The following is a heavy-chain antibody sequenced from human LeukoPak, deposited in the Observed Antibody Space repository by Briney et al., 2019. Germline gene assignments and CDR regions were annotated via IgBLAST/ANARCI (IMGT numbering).Heavy chain of an antibody. Sequence: SETLSLTCAVYGGSFSGYYWSWIRQPPGKGLEWIGEINHSGSTNYNPSLKSRVTISVDTSKNQFSLKLSSVTAADTAVYYCASTSRGYVWSGYPHYHYYMDVWGKGTTVTVSS. CDR1: GGSFSGYY. CDR2: INHSGST. CDR3: ASTSRGYVWSGYPHYHYYMDV. J-gene: IGHJ6*03. D-gene: IGHD3-3*01. V-gene: IGHV4-34*01.